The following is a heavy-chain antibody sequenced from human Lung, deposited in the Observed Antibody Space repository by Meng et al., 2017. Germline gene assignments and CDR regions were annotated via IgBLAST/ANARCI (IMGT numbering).Heavy chain of an antibody. D-gene: IGHD4-11*01. J-gene: IGHJ4*02. Sequence: VPLQQWGAGLLKPSEPLPLTCVVSGGSFSDYYWSWIRQPPGKGLEWIGEINHSGSTNYNPSLESRATISVDTSQNNLSLKLSSVTAADSAAYYCARGPTTMAHDFDYWGQGTLVTVSS. CDR2: INHSGST. V-gene: IGHV4-34*01. CDR1: GGSFSDYY. CDR3: ARGPTTMAHDFDY.